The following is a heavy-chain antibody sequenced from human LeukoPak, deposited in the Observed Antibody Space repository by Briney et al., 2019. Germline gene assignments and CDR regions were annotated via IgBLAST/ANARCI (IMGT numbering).Heavy chain of an antibody. J-gene: IGHJ4*02. CDR2: ISGSGSST. Sequence: GGSLSLSCAASGLAFSTYSMRGVPRAPGRAVYWVTGISGSGSSTYYADSVKARYTIYRDNSKKSLYLQINSLRAAATAVYYCAKDAAGPEYWGQGTLVTVSS. V-gene: IGHV3-23*01. CDR3: AKDAAGPEY. CDR1: GLAFSTYS. D-gene: IGHD6-13*01.